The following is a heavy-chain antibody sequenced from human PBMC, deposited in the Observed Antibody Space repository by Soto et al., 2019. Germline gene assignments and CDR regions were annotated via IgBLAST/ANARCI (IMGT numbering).Heavy chain of an antibody. V-gene: IGHV4-59*01. CDR3: ARGCYDSSGVSNTFDI. D-gene: IGHD3-22*01. CDR1: GASISSSY. CDR2: VYYTGST. J-gene: IGHJ3*02. Sequence: SETLSLTCTVSGASISSSYWCWIRQSPGNGLEWIGYVYYTGSTNYNPSLKSRVTLSVDTSKNQLSLKLNSVTAADTAVYYCARGCYDSSGVSNTFDISGQGTMVTVSS.